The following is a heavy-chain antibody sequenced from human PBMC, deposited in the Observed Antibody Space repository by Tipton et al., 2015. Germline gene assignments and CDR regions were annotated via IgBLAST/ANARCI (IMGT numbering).Heavy chain of an antibody. CDR1: GDSISSSSYF. CDR2: IYYSGSA. Sequence: LRLSCTVSGDSISSSSYFWGWIRQPPGKGLEWIGSIYYSGSAYYNPALESRVTISVDTSKNQFSLTLNSVAAADTAVYYCARDLEHGMDVWGHGTTVTVSS. V-gene: IGHV4-39*07. J-gene: IGHJ6*02. D-gene: IGHD5-24*01. CDR3: ARDLEHGMDV.